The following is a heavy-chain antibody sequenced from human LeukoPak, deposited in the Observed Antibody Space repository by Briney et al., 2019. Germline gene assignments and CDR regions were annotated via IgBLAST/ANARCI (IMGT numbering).Heavy chain of an antibody. Sequence: GGSLRLSCAASGFTFSDSYMTWIRQAPGKGLEWVSYISDSGSTIYYADSVKGRFSISRDNAESSLYLQMNSLRVEDTAVYYCGRGHWGLDYWGQGTLVTVSS. CDR2: ISDSGSTI. CDR1: GFTFSDSY. J-gene: IGHJ4*02. D-gene: IGHD7-27*01. CDR3: GRGHWGLDY. V-gene: IGHV3-11*04.